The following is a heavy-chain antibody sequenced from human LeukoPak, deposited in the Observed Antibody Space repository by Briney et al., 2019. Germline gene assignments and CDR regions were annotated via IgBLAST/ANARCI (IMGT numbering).Heavy chain of an antibody. CDR2: IKENVSEK. D-gene: IGHD2-8*01. Sequence: PGGSLRLSCAASGFTFSRNWVSWLRQAPGKGLEWVANIKENVSEKHYADSVMGRFTISRDNSKNSLYLEMNNLRAEDTALYYCARIGVYGDSFDIWGQGTMVTVSS. J-gene: IGHJ3*02. CDR3: ARIGVYGDSFDI. CDR1: GFTFSRNW. V-gene: IGHV3-7*05.